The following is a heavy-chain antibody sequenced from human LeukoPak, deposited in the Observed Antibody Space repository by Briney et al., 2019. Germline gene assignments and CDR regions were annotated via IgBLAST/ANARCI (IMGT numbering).Heavy chain of an antibody. V-gene: IGHV4-4*09. CDR1: GGSMTHYF. D-gene: IGHD2-2*01. J-gene: IGHJ5*02. CDR2: THTSGSP. Sequence: SETLSLTCTVSGGSMTHYFWNWIRQPPGKGLEWIGYTHTSGSPDYSRFLKSRVTISLDTSKNQFSLMLSSVTAADTAVYFCARATQRYCSGTTCFPYWFDTWGQGTLATVSS. CDR3: ARATQRYCSGTTCFPYWFDT.